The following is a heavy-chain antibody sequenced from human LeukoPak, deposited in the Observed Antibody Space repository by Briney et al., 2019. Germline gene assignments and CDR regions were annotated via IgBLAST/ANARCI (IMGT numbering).Heavy chain of an antibody. CDR3: ARDGRCGGDCYAS. D-gene: IGHD2-21*02. V-gene: IGHV3-21*01. CDR1: GFSFSSYT. CDR2: ISSSSSYI. J-gene: IGHJ4*02. Sequence: PGGSLRLSCAASGFSFSSYTMNWVRQAPGKGLEWVSIISSSSSYIYYADSVKGRFTISRDDAKNALYLQMNSLRVEDTAVYYCARDGRCGGDCYASWGQGTLVTVSS.